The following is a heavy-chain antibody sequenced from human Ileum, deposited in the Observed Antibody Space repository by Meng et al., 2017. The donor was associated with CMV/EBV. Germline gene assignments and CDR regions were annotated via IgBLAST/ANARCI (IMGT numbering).Heavy chain of an antibody. V-gene: IGHV1-69*10. CDR3: ARERGNYYDSRAQNFDC. CDR2: IIPLLGIA. Sequence: TVNYHAVSWIRQAPGQGPEWMGGIIPLLGIANYAQKFQGRVTFTADKSTGTIYMKLSSLRSEDTAVYFCARERGNYYDSRAQNFDCWGQGSLVTVSS. D-gene: IGHD3-22*01. J-gene: IGHJ4*02. CDR1: TVNYHA.